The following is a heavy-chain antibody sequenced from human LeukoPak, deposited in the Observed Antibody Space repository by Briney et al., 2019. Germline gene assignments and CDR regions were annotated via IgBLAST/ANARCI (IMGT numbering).Heavy chain of an antibody. CDR1: GDSISSGFYS. CDR2: ISLNGHS. CDR3: AREGGGYYANWFDP. Sequence: SQTLSLTCSVSGDSISSGFYSWSWIRQPAGKGLEWIGRISLNGHSNHNPSLKSRVSLSIDTSRNEFSLRVTSVTAADTGIYYCAREGGGYYANWFDPWGQGTLVTVSS. D-gene: IGHD1-26*01. J-gene: IGHJ5*02. V-gene: IGHV4-61*02.